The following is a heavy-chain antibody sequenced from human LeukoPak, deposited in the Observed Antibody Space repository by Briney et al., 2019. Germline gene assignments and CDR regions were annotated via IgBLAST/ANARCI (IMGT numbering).Heavy chain of an antibody. J-gene: IGHJ4*02. CDR3: AGMRITTPTVRTLDY. D-gene: IGHD1-14*01. Sequence: SETLSLTCTVSGGSISSYYWSWIRQPAGKGLEWIGRIYTSGSTNYNPSLKSRVTMSVDTSKNQFSLKLSSVTAADTAVYYCAGMRITTPTVRTLDYWGQGTLVTVSS. CDR2: IYTSGST. CDR1: GGSISSYY. V-gene: IGHV4-4*07.